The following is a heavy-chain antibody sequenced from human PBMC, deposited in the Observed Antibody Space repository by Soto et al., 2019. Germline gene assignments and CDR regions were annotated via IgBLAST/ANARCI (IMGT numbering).Heavy chain of an antibody. CDR1: GGSIISSNW. CDR2: IYHSGST. Sequence: NPSETLSLTCAVSGGSIISSNWWNWVRQPPGKGLEWIGEIYHSGSTYYKPSLKSRVATSVDTSKNQFSLKLTSATAADTAVYYCARRDWSGSTSHFYFDYWGQGVLVTVSS. D-gene: IGHD3-9*01. CDR3: ARRDWSGSTSHFYFDY. V-gene: IGHV4-4*02. J-gene: IGHJ4*02.